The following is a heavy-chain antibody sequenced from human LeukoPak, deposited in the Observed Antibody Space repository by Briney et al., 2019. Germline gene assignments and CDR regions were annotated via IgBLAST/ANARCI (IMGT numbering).Heavy chain of an antibody. D-gene: IGHD3-9*01. CDR3: ARDMPSYDILTGYYKGGSFTFDY. V-gene: IGHV3-53*01. CDR2: IYSGGST. Sequence: GGSLRLSCAASGFTFSSYAMSWVRQAPGNGLEWVSVIYSGGSTYYADSVKGRFTISRDNSKNTLYLQMNSLRAEDTAVYYCARDMPSYDILTGYYKGGSFTFDYWGQGTLVTVSS. J-gene: IGHJ4*02. CDR1: GFTFSSYA.